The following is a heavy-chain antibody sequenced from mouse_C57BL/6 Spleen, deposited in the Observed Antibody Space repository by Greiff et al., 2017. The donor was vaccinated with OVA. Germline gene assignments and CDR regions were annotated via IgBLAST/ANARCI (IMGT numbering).Heavy chain of an antibody. CDR3: ARATTVGYYFDY. CDR1: GYTFTSYW. Sequence: QVQLQQPGAELVRPGSSVKLSCKASGYTFTSYWMDWVQQRPGQGLEWIGNIYPSDSETHYNQKFKDKATLTVDKSSSTAYMQLSSLTSEDSAVYYCARATTVGYYFDYWGQGTTLTVSS. CDR2: IYPSDSET. V-gene: IGHV1-61*01. J-gene: IGHJ2*01. D-gene: IGHD1-1*01.